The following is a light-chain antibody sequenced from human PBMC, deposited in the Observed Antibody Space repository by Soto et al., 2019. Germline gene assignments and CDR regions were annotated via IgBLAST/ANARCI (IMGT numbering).Light chain of an antibody. J-gene: IGLJ1*01. V-gene: IGLV3-21*02. CDR1: NIGSKS. CDR2: DDR. CDR3: QVWDSSSDHYV. Sequence: SYELTQPPSVSVAPGQTARMTCGGNNIGSKSVHWYQQKPGQAPVLVVYDDRDRPSGIPERFSGSNSGNTATLTIGGVEAVDEADYYCQVWDSSSDHYVFGTGTKVTV.